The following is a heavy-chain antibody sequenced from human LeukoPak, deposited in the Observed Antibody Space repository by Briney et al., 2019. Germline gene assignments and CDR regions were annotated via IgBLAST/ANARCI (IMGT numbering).Heavy chain of an antibody. CDR1: GFTFNTYW. CDR3: VRHNYGYDY. V-gene: IGHV3-74*01. Sequence: LAGGSLRLSCAASGFTFNTYWMRWVRQAPGEGPVWVAHILNDGGSTSYADSVKGRFIISRDNAKNTLSLQMNSLRAEDTAVYYCVRHNYGYDYWGQGTPVTVSS. CDR2: ILNDGGST. J-gene: IGHJ4*02. D-gene: IGHD5-18*01.